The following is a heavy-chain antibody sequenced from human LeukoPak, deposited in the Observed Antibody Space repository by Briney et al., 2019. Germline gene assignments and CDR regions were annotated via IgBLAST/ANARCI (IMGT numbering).Heavy chain of an antibody. V-gene: IGHV3-30*02. CDR3: AKDSNSGYVSVGPDY. CDR1: GFVFSNYG. CDR2: VRYDGSNE. D-gene: IGHD3-22*01. Sequence: GESLRLSCQTSGFVFSNYGMHWVRQAPGKGLEWVAFVRYDGSNEYYADSVKGRFTISRDNSRNTLYLRMNSLRAEDTGVYSCAKDSNSGYVSVGPDYWGLGTLVTVSS. J-gene: IGHJ4*02.